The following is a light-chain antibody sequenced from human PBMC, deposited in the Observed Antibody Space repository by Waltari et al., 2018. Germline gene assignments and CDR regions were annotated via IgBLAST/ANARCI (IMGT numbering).Light chain of an antibody. CDR3: QQFDRLSLT. CDR2: RTS. CDR1: QDMMNL. J-gene: IGKJ4*01. Sequence: DIPMTQSPSSLSASVGDTVTTTCQASQDMMNLLNWYQQKTGKAPKLLIYRTSTLETGVPSRFSGSVSGRDFTLTISNLQPGDFATYYCQQFDRLSLTFGGGTKVEI. V-gene: IGKV1-33*01.